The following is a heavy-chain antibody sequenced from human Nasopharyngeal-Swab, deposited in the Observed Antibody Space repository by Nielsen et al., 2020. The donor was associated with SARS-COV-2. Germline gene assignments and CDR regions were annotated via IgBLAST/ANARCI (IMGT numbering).Heavy chain of an antibody. CDR3: AGGAGYYYYYMDV. J-gene: IGHJ6*03. CDR2: IYYGGST. V-gene: IGHV4-39*01. D-gene: IGHD1-26*01. Sequence: WIRQPPGKGLEWIGSIYYGGSTYYNPSLKSRVTISVDTSKNQFSLKLSSVTAADTAVYYCAGGAGYYYYYMDVWGKGTTVTVSS.